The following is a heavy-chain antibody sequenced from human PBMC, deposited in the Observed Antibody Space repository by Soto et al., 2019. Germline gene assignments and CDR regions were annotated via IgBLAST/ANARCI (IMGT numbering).Heavy chain of an antibody. CDR3: ARQDYGDWIPADY. CDR1: GYSLTSFW. D-gene: IGHD4-17*01. J-gene: IGHJ4*02. Sequence: PGESLKISCKGSGYSLTSFWIAWVRQMPGKSLEWMGIIYPGDSDTRHSPSFQGQVTISADKSINTAYLQWSSLKASDTAMYYFARQDYGDWIPADYRGQGTLVTVSS. V-gene: IGHV5-51*01. CDR2: IYPGDSDT.